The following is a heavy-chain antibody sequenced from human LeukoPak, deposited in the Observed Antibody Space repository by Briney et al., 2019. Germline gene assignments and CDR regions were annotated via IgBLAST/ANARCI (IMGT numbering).Heavy chain of an antibody. D-gene: IGHD2-2*01. V-gene: IGHV4-59*01. CDR1: NGSMNSYY. CDR2: IYNIQYT. CDR3: ARDAGSATSLFDY. Sequence: SETLSLTCTVANGSMNSYYWNWVRQSPGKGLEWIGRIYNIQYTEYNPSLKSRVTISVDTSKNQFSLKLSSVTAADTAVYYCARDAGSATSLFDYWGQGTLVTVSS. J-gene: IGHJ4*02.